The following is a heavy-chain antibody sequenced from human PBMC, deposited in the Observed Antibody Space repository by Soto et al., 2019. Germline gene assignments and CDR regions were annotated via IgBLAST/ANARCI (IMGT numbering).Heavy chain of an antibody. CDR3: ARDLLSSSANWGLGNWFDP. J-gene: IGHJ5*02. Sequence: SQTLSLTCAISGDSVSSNSAAWNWIRQSPSRGLEWLGRTYYRSKWYNDYAVSVKSRITINPDTSKNQFSLQLNSVTPEDTAVYYCARDLLSSSANWGLGNWFDPWGQGTLVTVSS. CDR1: GDSVSSNSAA. CDR2: TYYRSKWYN. D-gene: IGHD7-27*01. V-gene: IGHV6-1*01.